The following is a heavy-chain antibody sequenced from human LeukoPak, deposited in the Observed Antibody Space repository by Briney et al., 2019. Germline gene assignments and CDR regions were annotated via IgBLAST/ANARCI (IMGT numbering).Heavy chain of an antibody. V-gene: IGHV3-11*06. Sequence: GGSLRLSCAASGFPFSEYSMNCVRQAPGEGLEWISYIGISSGNTKYADSVKGLFTVSGDNAKNSLYLQMNSLRVEDTAVYYCARDHNYAFDNWGQGTLITVSS. CDR3: ARDHNYAFDN. J-gene: IGHJ4*02. CDR1: GFPFSEYS. D-gene: IGHD1-1*01. CDR2: IGISSGNT.